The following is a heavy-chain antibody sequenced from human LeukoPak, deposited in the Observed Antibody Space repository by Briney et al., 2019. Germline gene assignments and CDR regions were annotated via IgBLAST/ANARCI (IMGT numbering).Heavy chain of an antibody. V-gene: IGHV3-21*01. CDR1: GFTFSSYS. CDR3: ARDEAYCGGDSYSGSYYFDY. CDR2: ISSSSSYI. J-gene: IGHJ4*02. D-gene: IGHD2-21*01. Sequence: GGSLRLSCAASGFTFSSYSMNWVRQAPGKGLEWVSSISSSSSYIYYADSVKGRFTISRDNAKNSLYLQMNSLRAEDTAVYYCARDEAYCGGDSYSGSYYFDYWGQGTLVTVSS.